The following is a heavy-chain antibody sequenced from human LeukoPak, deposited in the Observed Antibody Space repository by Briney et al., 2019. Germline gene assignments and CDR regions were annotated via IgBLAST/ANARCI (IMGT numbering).Heavy chain of an antibody. J-gene: IGHJ3*02. V-gene: IGHV1-8*01. CDR3: ARGGLGAYCSSTSCYTETYHDAFHI. CDR2: MNPNSGNT. CDR1: GYTFTSYD. D-gene: IGHD2-2*02. Sequence: ASVKVSCKDSGYTFTSYDINWVRQATGRGLEWMGWMNPNSGNTGYAQKFQGRVTITADESTSTAYMELSSLRSEDTAVYYCARGGLGAYCSSTSCYTETYHDAFHIWGQGTMVTVSS.